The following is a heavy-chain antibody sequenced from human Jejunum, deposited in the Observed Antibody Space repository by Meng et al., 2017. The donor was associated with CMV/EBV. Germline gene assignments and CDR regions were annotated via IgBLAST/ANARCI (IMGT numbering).Heavy chain of an antibody. CDR2: IYRGDDK. V-gene: IGHV2-5*02. J-gene: IGHJ4*02. D-gene: IGHD1-26*01. CDR3: AHFVGGYYPSRPDY. CDR1: GFSPSTSGEG. Sequence: PTLWKPTQTPTLTCSFSGFSPSTSGEGVGWIRQPPGKALEWLALIYRGDDKRYSPSLNSRLTIAKDTSKNEVVLTLTNMGPIDTGTYYCAHFVGGYYPSRPDYWGQGTLVTVSS.